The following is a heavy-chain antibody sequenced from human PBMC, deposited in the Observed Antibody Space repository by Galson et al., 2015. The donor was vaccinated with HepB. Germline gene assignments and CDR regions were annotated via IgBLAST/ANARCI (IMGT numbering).Heavy chain of an antibody. D-gene: IGHD6-19*01. CDR2: INHSGST. V-gene: IGHV4-34*01. CDR3: ARGRRRLVRGYYYYGMDV. CDR1: GGSFSGYY. J-gene: IGHJ6*02. Sequence: ETLSLTCAVYGGSFSGYYWSWIRQPPGKGLEWIGEINHSGSTNYNPSLKSRVTISVDTSKNQFSLKLSSVTAADTAVYYCARGRRRLVRGYYYYGMDVWGQGTTVTVSS.